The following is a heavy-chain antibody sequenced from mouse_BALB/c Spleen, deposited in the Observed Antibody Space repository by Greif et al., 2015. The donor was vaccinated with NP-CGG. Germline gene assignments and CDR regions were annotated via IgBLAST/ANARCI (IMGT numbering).Heavy chain of an antibody. J-gene: IGHJ4*01. V-gene: IGHV2-6-7*01. Sequence: QVTLKESGPGLVAPSQNLSITCTVSGFSLTGYGVNWVRQPPGKGLEWLGMIWGDGSTDYNSALKSRLSISKDNSKSQVFLKMNSLQTDDTARYYCARDDGSSLYYYAMDYWGQGTSVTVSS. D-gene: IGHD1-1*01. CDR2: IWGDGST. CDR3: ARDDGSSLYYYAMDY. CDR1: GFSLTGYG.